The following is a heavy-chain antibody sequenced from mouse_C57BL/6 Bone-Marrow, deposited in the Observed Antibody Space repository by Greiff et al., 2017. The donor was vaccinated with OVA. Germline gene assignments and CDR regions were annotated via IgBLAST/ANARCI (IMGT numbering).Heavy chain of an antibody. J-gene: IGHJ4*01. CDR1: GFTFSSYG. CDR2: ISSGGSYT. Sequence: DVMLVESGGDLVKPGGSLKLSCAASGFTFSSYGMSWVRQTPDKRLEWVATISSGGSYTYYPDSVKGRFTISRDNAKNTLYLQMSSLKSEDTAMYYWARDYGYYAMDYWGQGTSVTVSS. V-gene: IGHV5-6*02. D-gene: IGHD1-2*01. CDR3: ARDYGYYAMDY.